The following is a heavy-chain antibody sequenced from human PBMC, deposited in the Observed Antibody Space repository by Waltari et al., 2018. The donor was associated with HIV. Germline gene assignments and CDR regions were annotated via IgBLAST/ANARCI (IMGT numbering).Heavy chain of an antibody. CDR3: YMELSRRRPDDTAVYYCARVALPAAIHYGMDA. V-gene: IGHV4-59*03. Sequence: QVQLQESGPGLVKPSETLSLTCTVSGGSISSPYWNWIRQPPGKGLEWIGSIYHSGSAHYHPTLKSRVTISVDTSKNQFSLKLNSVTAADTSLNTVYMELSRRRPDDTAVYYCARVALPAAIHYGMDAWGQGTTVAVSS. J-gene: IGHJ6*02. D-gene: IGHD2-2*01. CDR1: GGSISSPY. CDR2: IYHSGSA.